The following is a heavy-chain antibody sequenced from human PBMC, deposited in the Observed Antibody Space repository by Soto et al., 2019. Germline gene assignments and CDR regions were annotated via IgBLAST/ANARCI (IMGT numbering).Heavy chain of an antibody. Sequence: QVQLVQSGAEVKKPGASVKVSCTTSGYTFTLFGNTWVRQAPGQGLEWMGWISPYNGDTKYAEKLEGRVTLTTDTSTDTAYMELTSLTSDDTAEYYCARGGQYRYFDYWGQGTLVTVSS. CDR1: GYTFTLFG. CDR2: ISPYNGDT. V-gene: IGHV1-18*01. J-gene: IGHJ4*02. D-gene: IGHD2-2*02. CDR3: ARGGQYRYFDY.